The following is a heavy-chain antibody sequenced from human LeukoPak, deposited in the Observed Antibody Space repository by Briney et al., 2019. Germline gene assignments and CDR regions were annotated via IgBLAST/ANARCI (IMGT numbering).Heavy chain of an antibody. J-gene: IGHJ6*02. Sequence: ASVKVSCKASGYTFTSYGISWVRQAPGQGLEWMGWISAYNGNTNYAQKLQGRVTMTTDTSTSTAYMELRSLRSDDTAVYYCARGPGRVRSPDYYYGMDVWGQGTTVTVSS. V-gene: IGHV1-18*01. CDR3: ARGPGRVRSPDYYYGMDV. D-gene: IGHD3-10*01. CDR2: ISAYNGNT. CDR1: GYTFTSYG.